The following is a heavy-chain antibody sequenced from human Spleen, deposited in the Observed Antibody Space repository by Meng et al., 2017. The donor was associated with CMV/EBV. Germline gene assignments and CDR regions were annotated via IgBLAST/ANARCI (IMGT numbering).Heavy chain of an antibody. J-gene: IGHJ3*02. Sequence: ASVKVSCKASGYSFITYYIHWVRQAPGQGLEWMGRINPDGGTTTYAQKFQGGLTLTSDTSTSTVYMELSRLTSEDTAVYYCARDLVGCDAFDIWGQGTLVTV. CDR2: INPDGGTT. D-gene: IGHD3-10*01. CDR1: GYSFITYY. V-gene: IGHV1-46*01. CDR3: ARDLVGCDAFDI.